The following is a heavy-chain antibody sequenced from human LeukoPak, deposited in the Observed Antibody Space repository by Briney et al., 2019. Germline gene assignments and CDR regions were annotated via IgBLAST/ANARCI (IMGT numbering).Heavy chain of an antibody. Sequence: GGSLRLSCAASGFTVSSNHMSWVRQAPGKGLEWVSFIYSGGSTYYADSVKGRFTISRDNSNNTLYLQMNSLRAEDTAVYYCATHSGILRAFDYWAQEPLVTVSS. V-gene: IGHV3-53*01. D-gene: IGHD1-26*01. CDR3: ATHSGILRAFDY. J-gene: IGHJ4*02. CDR2: IYSGGST. CDR1: GFTVSSNH.